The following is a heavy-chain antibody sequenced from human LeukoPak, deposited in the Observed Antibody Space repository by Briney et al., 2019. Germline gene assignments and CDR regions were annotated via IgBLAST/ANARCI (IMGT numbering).Heavy chain of an antibody. J-gene: IGHJ1*01. CDR3: SRGLRDSSGQEYFQH. Sequence: GASVKVSCTASGYTFTSHDINWVRQATGQGLEWMGWMNPHSGNTGYAQKFQGRVTMTRNTSISTAYMELSSLRSEDTAVYYCSRGLRDSSGQEYFQHWGQGTLVTVSS. V-gene: IGHV1-8*01. CDR2: MNPHSGNT. D-gene: IGHD3-22*01. CDR1: GYTFTSHD.